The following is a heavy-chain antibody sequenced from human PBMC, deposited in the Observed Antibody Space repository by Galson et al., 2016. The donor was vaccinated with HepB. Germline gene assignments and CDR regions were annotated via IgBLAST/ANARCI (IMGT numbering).Heavy chain of an antibody. CDR3: VRADLLWFGELSVPFDN. Sequence: SLRLSCAASGFSFKDFYMTWVRQAPGKGLEWISYISHTTGLTDYADSVKGRFTISRDNAKNSVYLEMNGLRVEDTAVYYCVRADLLWFGELSVPFDNWGHGTLVTVSS. CDR1: GFSFKDFY. D-gene: IGHD3-10*01. CDR2: ISHTTGLT. V-gene: IGHV3-11*05. J-gene: IGHJ4*01.